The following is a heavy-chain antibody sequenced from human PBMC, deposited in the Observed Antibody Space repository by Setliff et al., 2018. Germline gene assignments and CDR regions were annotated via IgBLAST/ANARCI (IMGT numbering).Heavy chain of an antibody. Sequence: SETLSLTCSVSGGSISPYYWIWIRQSPGKGLEWIGYIFYSGSARYNPSLESRVTMSVDTSKNQISLKLTSVTAADTAVYYCARQDRFYDRSVFVEYFQHWGQGALVTVPQ. CDR3: ARQDRFYDRSVFVEYFQH. J-gene: IGHJ1*01. D-gene: IGHD3-22*01. V-gene: IGHV4-59*08. CDR1: GGSISPYY. CDR2: IFYSGSA.